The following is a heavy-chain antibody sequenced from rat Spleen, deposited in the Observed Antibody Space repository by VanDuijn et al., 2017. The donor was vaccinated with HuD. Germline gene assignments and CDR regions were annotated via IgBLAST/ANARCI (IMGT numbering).Heavy chain of an antibody. V-gene: IGHV3-3*01. J-gene: IGHJ2*01. CDR1: GYSITSSSR. CDR3: ARGGFFRY. D-gene: IGHD1-6*01. Sequence: EVQLQESGPGLVKPSQSLSLTCSVTGYSITSSSRWSWIRKFPGNKLECMGYINTAGSTNYNPSLKSRISITRDTSKNQFFLQMSSVSTEDTATYYCARGGFFRYWGQGVMVTVSS. CDR2: INTAGST.